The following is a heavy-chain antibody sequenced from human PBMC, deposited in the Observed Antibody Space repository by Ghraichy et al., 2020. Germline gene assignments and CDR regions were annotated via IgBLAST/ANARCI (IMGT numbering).Heavy chain of an antibody. D-gene: IGHD1-26*01. CDR1: GGSFSGYY. Sequence: SETLSLTCAVYGGSFSGYYWSWIRQPPGKGLEWIGEINHSGSTNYNPSLKSRVTISVDTSKNQFSLKLSSVTAADTAVYYCASVSDYSGDYYYYYGMDVWGQGTTVTVSS. V-gene: IGHV4-34*01. CDR3: ASVSDYSGDYYYYYGMDV. J-gene: IGHJ6*02. CDR2: INHSGST.